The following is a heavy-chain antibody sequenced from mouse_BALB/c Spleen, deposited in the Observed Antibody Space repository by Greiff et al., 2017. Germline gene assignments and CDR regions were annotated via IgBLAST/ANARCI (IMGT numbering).Heavy chain of an antibody. Sequence: DVQLQESGPGLVKPSQSLSLTCSVTGYSITSGYYWNWIRQFPGNKLEWMGYISYDGSNNYNPSLKNRISITRDTSKNQFFLKLNSVTTEDTATYYCAREFTTAWFAYWGQGTLVTVSA. CDR3: AREFTTAWFAY. V-gene: IGHV3-6*02. CDR1: GYSITSGYY. CDR2: ISYDGSN. D-gene: IGHD1-1*01. J-gene: IGHJ3*01.